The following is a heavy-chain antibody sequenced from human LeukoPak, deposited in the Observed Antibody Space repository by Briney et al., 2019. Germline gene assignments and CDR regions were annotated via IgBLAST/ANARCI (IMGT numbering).Heavy chain of an antibody. J-gene: IGHJ3*01. Sequence: PGESLKISCKGSGYSFTNYWIGWVRQMPGKGLEWMGIIYPGDSDIRNSLSFQGQVTISADKSISTVYLQWSSLKASDTAMYYCARDGPVPATADAFDFWGQGTMVTVTS. CDR3: ARDGPVPATADAFDF. D-gene: IGHD2-2*01. CDR1: GYSFTNYW. CDR2: IYPGDSDI. V-gene: IGHV5-51*01.